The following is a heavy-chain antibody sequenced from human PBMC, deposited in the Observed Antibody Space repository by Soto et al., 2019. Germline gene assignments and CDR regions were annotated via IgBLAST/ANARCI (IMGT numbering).Heavy chain of an antibody. Sequence: LSLTCAVYGGSFSAYYWSWVRQAPGKGLEWVAVISYDGSNKYYADSVKGRFTISRDNSKNTLYLQMNSLRAEDTAVYYCARWGCSSWSVGTRVCYYYYYGMDVWGQGTTVTVSS. D-gene: IGHD6-13*01. CDR2: ISYDGSNK. V-gene: IGHV3-30-3*01. CDR3: ARWGCSSWSVGTRVCYYYYYGMDV. J-gene: IGHJ6*02. CDR1: GGSFSAYY.